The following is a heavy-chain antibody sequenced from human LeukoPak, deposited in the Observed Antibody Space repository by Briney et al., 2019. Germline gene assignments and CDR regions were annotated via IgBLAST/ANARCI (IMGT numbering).Heavy chain of an antibody. V-gene: IGHV3-33*06. J-gene: IGHJ2*01. CDR3: AKDRTVGASYWYFDL. CDR2: IWYDGSNK. Sequence: GGSLRLSCAASGFTFSSYGMHWVRQAPGKGLEWVAVIWYDGSNKYYADSVKGRFTISRDSSKNTLFLHMNTLRAEDTAIYYCAKDRTVGASYWYFDLWGRGTLVTVSS. CDR1: GFTFSSYG. D-gene: IGHD1-26*01.